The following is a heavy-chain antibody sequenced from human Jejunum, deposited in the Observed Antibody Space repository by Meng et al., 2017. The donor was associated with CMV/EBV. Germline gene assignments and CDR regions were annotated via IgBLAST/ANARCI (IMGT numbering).Heavy chain of an antibody. CDR2: INIDGSTT. D-gene: IGHD3-10*01. J-gene: IGHJ4*02. CDR3: ARGAGGFDQ. Sequence: SFVGSGFTFGNYWMHWVRQAPGKGLVWVSHINIDGSTTTYAASVKGRFTISRDNAKNPLYLQMNSLRVEDTALYYCARGAGGFDQWGQGALVTVSS. V-gene: IGHV3-74*03. CDR1: GFTFGNYW.